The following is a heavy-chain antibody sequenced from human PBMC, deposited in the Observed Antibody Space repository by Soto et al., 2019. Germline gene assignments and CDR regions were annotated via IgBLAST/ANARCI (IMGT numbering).Heavy chain of an antibody. Sequence: EVQVVESGGGLVQPGGSLRLSCAASGFTVSNNYMSWVRQAPGKGLEWVSVIYSGGRTYYAVSVKGRFTISRDNYKNTVYLKMNSLRAEDTAVYYCARDQGTGHYNDEQGSGWGQGTLVTVSS. V-gene: IGHV3-66*01. CDR1: GFTVSNNY. J-gene: IGHJ4*02. CDR2: IYSGGRT. CDR3: ARDQGTGHYNDEQGSG. D-gene: IGHD3-9*01.